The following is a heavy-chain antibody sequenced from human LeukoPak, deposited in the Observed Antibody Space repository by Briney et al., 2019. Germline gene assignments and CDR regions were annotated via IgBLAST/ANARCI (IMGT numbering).Heavy chain of an antibody. J-gene: IGHJ4*02. V-gene: IGHV1-2*02. CDR2: INPNSGGT. CDR3: ARVPDDYYGSGSYNY. D-gene: IGHD3-10*01. Sequence: AAVKVSCKASGYTFTGYYMHWVRQAPGQGLEWMGWINPNSGGTNYAQKFQGRVTMTRDTSISTAYMELSRLRSDDTAVYYCARVPDDYYGSGSYNYWGQGTLVTVSS. CDR1: GYTFTGYY.